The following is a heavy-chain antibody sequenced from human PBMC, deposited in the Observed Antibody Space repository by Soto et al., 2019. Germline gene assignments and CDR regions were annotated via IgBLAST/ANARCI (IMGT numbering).Heavy chain of an antibody. CDR1: GFTFSSYA. CDR2: ISYDGSNK. Sequence: PGGSLRLSCAASGFTFSSYAMHWVRQAPGKGLEWVAVISYDGSNKYYADSVKGRFTISRDNSKNTLYLQMNSLRAEDTAVYYCARGRSITTYYGMDVWGQGTTVTAP. J-gene: IGHJ6*02. CDR3: ARGRSITTYYGMDV. V-gene: IGHV3-30-3*01. D-gene: IGHD3-3*01.